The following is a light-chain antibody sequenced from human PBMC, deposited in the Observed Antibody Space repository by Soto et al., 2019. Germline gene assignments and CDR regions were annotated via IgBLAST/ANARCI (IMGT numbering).Light chain of an antibody. CDR1: SGHSSYA. J-gene: IGLJ1*01. CDR2: LNSDGSH. CDR3: QTWGTGIQA. Sequence: QLVLTQSPSASASLGASVKLTCTLSSGHSSYAIAWHQQQPEKGPRYFMKLNSDGSHSKGDGIPDRFSGSSSGAERYLTISSLQSEDEADYYCQTWGTGIQAFGTGTKVTVL. V-gene: IGLV4-69*01.